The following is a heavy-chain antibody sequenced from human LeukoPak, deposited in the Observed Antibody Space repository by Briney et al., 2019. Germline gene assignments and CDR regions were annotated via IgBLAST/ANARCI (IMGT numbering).Heavy chain of an antibody. CDR1: GGSFSGYY. V-gene: IGHV4-34*01. Sequence: SETLSLTCAVYGGSFSGYYWSRIRQPPGKGLERIGEINHSGSTNYNPSLKSRVTISVDTSKNQFSLKLSSVTAADTAVYYCARLRSGWYGYFDYWGQGTLVTVSS. CDR2: INHSGST. CDR3: ARLRSGWYGYFDY. J-gene: IGHJ4*02. D-gene: IGHD6-19*01.